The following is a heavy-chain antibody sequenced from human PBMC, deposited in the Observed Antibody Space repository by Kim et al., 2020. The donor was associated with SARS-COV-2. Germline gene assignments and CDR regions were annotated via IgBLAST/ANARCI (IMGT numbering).Heavy chain of an antibody. D-gene: IGHD6-13*01. V-gene: IGHV3-7*04. Sequence: YYVDSVKGRFTTSRDHAKNSVYRKINSLRVDEAAVYFCARIGYSSSSLDYWGQGTLVTVSS. J-gene: IGHJ4*02. CDR3: ARIGYSSSSLDY.